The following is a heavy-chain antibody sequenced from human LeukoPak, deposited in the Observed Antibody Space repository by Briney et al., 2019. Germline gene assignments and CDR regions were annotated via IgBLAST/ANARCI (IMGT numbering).Heavy chain of an antibody. Sequence: ASVKVSCKASGCTFTGYYMHWVRQAPGQGLEWMGWINPNSGGTNYAQKFQGRVTMTRDTSISTAYMELSRLRSDDTAVYYCHLGVVPAAIRRLGGMDVWGQGATVTVSS. CDR3: HLGVVPAAIRRLGGMDV. J-gene: IGHJ6*02. D-gene: IGHD2-2*02. CDR2: INPNSGGT. CDR1: GCTFTGYY. V-gene: IGHV1-2*02.